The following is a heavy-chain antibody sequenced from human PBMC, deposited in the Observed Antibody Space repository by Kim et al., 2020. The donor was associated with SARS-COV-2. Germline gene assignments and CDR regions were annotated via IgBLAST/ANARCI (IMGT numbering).Heavy chain of an antibody. V-gene: IGHV3-7*03. CDR2: IKQDGSEK. Sequence: GGSLRLSCAASGFTFSSYWMSWVRQAPGKGLEWVANIKQDGSEKYYVDSVKGRFTISRDNAKNSLYLQMNSLRAEDTAVYYCARDKPPSGGSWWKWGYWGQGTLVTVSS. J-gene: IGHJ4*02. CDR3: ARDKPPSGGSWWKWGY. CDR1: GFTFSSYW. D-gene: IGHD6-13*01.